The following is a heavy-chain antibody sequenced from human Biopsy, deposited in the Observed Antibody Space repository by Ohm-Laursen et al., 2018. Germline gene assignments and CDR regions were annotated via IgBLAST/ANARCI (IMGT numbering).Heavy chain of an antibody. Sequence: SLRLSCAASGFKFRDYYMSWIRQAPAKGMEWLSYISGSGVTKMYADSVKGRFTVSRDNAKNSLYLEMSNLTVEDAAVYYCATGGAGSYNENWGQGTLVSVSS. CDR1: GFKFRDYY. D-gene: IGHD3-10*01. V-gene: IGHV3-11*01. CDR2: ISGSGVTK. CDR3: ATGGAGSYNEN. J-gene: IGHJ4*02.